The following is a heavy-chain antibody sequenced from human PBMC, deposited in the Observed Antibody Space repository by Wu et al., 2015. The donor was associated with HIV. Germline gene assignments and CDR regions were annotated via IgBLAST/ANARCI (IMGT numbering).Heavy chain of an antibody. CDR2: IRPDSGAT. CDR3: VRGYSGDTNLDSWFDT. CDR1: GHTFTGYG. Sequence: QVQLVQSGADVKKPGASVKVSCKASGHTFTGYGISWVRQAPGQGLEWLGWIRPDSGATHYAEKFQDRVTMTRDASISTAYMQLNRLRSDDTAVYFCVRGYSGDTNLDSWFDTWGQGTQVTVSS. V-gene: IGHV1-2*02. D-gene: IGHD1-1*01. J-gene: IGHJ5*02.